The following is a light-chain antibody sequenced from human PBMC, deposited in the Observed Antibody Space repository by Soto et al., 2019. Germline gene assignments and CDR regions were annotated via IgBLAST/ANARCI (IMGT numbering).Light chain of an antibody. CDR2: EDH. J-gene: IGLJ1*01. CDR1: SSDVGTYNL. V-gene: IGLV2-23*02. CDR3: CSYAGRSYFPYV. Sequence: QSALAQPASVSGSPGQSITISCTGTSSDVGTYNLVSWYQHRPGKAPKLIIYEDHKRPSDISDRFSGSKSDNTASLTISGLKGEDEADYLCCSYAGRSYFPYVLGSGSKLTVL.